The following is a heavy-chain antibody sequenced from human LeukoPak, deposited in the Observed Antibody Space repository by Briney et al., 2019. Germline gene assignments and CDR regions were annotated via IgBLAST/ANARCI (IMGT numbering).Heavy chain of an antibody. V-gene: IGHV3-30-3*01. J-gene: IGHJ4*02. CDR2: ISYDGSNK. D-gene: IGHD5-18*01. Sequence: GGSLRLSCAASGFTFSSYAMHWVRQAPGKRLEWVALISYDGSNKYYADSVKGRFTISRDSSKNTRYLQMNSLRAEDTAVYYCARSGRYSYDFDYWGQGTLVTVSS. CDR1: GFTFSSYA. CDR3: ARSGRYSYDFDY.